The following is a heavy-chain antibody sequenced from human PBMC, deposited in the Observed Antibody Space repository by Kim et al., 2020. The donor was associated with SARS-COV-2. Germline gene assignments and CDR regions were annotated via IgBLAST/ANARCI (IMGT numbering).Heavy chain of an antibody. Sequence: GGSLRLSCAASGFTFSSYGMHWVRQAPGKGLEWVAVISYDGSNKYYADSVKGRFTISRDNSKNTLYLQMNSLRAEDTAVYYCAKDGGGYYFDYWGQGTL. CDR3: AKDGGGYYFDY. CDR2: ISYDGSNK. CDR1: GFTFSSYG. J-gene: IGHJ4*02. V-gene: IGHV3-30*18. D-gene: IGHD3-16*01.